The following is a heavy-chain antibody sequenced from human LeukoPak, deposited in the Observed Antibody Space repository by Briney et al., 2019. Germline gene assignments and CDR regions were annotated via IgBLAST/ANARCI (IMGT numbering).Heavy chain of an antibody. Sequence: KPSETLSLTCTVSGGSISSGGYYWSRIRQHPGKGLEWIGYIYYSGSTYYNPSLKSRVTISVDTSKNQFSLKLSSVTAADTAVYYCARLPRDYGIHFDYWGQGTLVTVSS. V-gene: IGHV4-31*03. CDR2: IYYSGST. CDR3: ARLPRDYGIHFDY. D-gene: IGHD4-17*01. CDR1: GGSISSGGYY. J-gene: IGHJ4*02.